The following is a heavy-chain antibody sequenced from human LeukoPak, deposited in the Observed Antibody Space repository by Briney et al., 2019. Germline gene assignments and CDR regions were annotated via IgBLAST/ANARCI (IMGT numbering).Heavy chain of an antibody. CDR2: VGSSGAYI. CDR3: ARMHLFGVVNYNYYYMDV. D-gene: IGHD3-3*01. Sequence: GGSLRLSCAASGFTFSAYSMTWVRQAPGKGLEWVASVGSSGAYIYYADSVKGRFTISRDNAKNSLLLQMNSLRVEDTALYYCARMHLFGVVNYNYYYMDVWGKGTPVTVSS. V-gene: IGHV3-21*01. CDR1: GFTFSAYS. J-gene: IGHJ6*03.